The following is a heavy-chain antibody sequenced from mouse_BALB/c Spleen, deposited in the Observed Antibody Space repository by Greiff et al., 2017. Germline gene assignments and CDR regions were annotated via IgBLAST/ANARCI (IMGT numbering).Heavy chain of an antibody. D-gene: IGHD2-4*01. CDR1: GYSITSDYA. Sequence: EVQLQESGPGLVKPSQSLSLTCTVTGYSITSDYAWNWIRQFPGNKLEWMGYISYSGSTSYNPSLKSRISITRDTSKNQFFLQLNSVTTEDTATYYCARWGNDYQYYFDYWGQGTTLTVSS. J-gene: IGHJ2*01. CDR2: ISYSGST. V-gene: IGHV3-2*02. CDR3: ARWGNDYQYYFDY.